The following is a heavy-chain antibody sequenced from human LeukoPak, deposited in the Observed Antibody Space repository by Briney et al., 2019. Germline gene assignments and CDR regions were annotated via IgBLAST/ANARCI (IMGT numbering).Heavy chain of an antibody. D-gene: IGHD6-13*01. CDR3: ATEPWYTGPRAFDI. CDR2: IYPGDSDT. Sequence: GESLQISCKGSGYSFTSYWIGWVRQMPGKGLEWMGIIYPGDSDTRYSPSFQGQVTISADKSISTASLQWSSLKASDTAMYYCATEPWYTGPRAFDIWGQGTMVTVSS. V-gene: IGHV5-51*01. CDR1: GYSFTSYW. J-gene: IGHJ3*02.